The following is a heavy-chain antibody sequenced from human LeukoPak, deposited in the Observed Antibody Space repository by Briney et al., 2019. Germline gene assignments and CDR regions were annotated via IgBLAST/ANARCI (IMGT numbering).Heavy chain of an antibody. CDR1: GFTVSSNY. J-gene: IGHJ4*02. D-gene: IGHD3-22*01. Sequence: GGSLRLSCAASGFTVSSNYMSWVRQAPGKGLEWVANIKQDGSEKYYVDSVKGRFTISRDNAKNSLYLQMNSLRAEDTAVYYCARDKLSGYYYDSSGYWPIDYWGQGTLVTVSS. CDR3: ARDKLSGYYYDSSGYWPIDY. V-gene: IGHV3-7*01. CDR2: IKQDGSEK.